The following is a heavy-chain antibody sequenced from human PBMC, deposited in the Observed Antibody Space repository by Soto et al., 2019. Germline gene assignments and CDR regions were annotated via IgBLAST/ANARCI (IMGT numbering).Heavy chain of an antibody. Sequence: HIVQSGPEEKSPGASVKLSCTTSGYIFADYAIHWVRQAPGQGLEWVGWIKADNGDTRYSPKFQGRLIITRDISASTSYMELSDLRSTDTGVFYCATSDWAWWCRGTLITVS. CDR2: IKADNGDT. CDR3: ATSDWAW. D-gene: IGHD3-9*01. J-gene: IGHJ4*02. CDR1: GYIFADYA. V-gene: IGHV1-3*05.